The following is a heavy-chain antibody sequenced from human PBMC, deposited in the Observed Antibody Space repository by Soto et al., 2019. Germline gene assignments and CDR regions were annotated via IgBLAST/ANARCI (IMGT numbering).Heavy chain of an antibody. CDR2: ISAHNDNT. Sequence: QVHLVQSGAEVRKPGASVKVSCKGSGYTFTSYGIAWVRQAPGQGLEWMGWISAHNDNTNYAQKVQVRVTVTRDTSPSTAYRELRSLRSDDTVVYYCARGRDGDYWGQGALVTVSS. J-gene: IGHJ4*02. V-gene: IGHV1-18*01. CDR3: ARGRDGDY. D-gene: IGHD6-6*01. CDR1: GYTFTSYG.